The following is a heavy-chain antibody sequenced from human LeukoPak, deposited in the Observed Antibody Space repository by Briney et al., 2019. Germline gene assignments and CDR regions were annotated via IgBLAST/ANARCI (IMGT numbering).Heavy chain of an antibody. D-gene: IGHD2-15*01. CDR2: ILYDGSHE. CDR1: GFTFSSYA. J-gene: IGHJ4*02. CDR3: ARESGYCSGGSCRNGPFDY. V-gene: IGHV3-30*01. Sequence: GRSLRLSCAASGFTFSSYAMHWVRQASGKGLEWVALILYDGSHEYYADSVKGRFTISRDNSKNTLYLQMDSLRAEDTAVYYCARESGYCSGGSCRNGPFDYWGQGTLVTVSS.